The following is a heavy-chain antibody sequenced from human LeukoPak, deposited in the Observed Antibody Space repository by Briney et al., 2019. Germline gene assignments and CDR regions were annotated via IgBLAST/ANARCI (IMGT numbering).Heavy chain of an antibody. D-gene: IGHD3-22*01. CDR1: GFSLSTSGVG. J-gene: IGHJ3*02. CDR2: IYWNDDK. V-gene: IGHV2-5*01. Sequence: SGPTLVNPTQTLTLTCTFSGFSLSTSGVGVGWSRQPPGKALEWLALIYWNDDKRYSPSLESRLTITKDTSKNQVVLTMTNMDPVDTATYYCAHRPRDGRDTMIVEEYAFDIWGQGTMVTVSS. CDR3: AHRPRDGRDTMIVEEYAFDI.